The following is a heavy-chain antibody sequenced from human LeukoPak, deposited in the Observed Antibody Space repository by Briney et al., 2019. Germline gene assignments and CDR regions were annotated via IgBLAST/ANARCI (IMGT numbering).Heavy chain of an antibody. D-gene: IGHD6-6*01. CDR1: GGSIRSCGYY. J-gene: IGHJ3*02. CDR3: ASSSLQYSRAFDI. V-gene: IGHV4-31*03. Sequence: SETLSLTCTVSGGSIRSCGYYWSWIRQHPGQGLEWIRYIYYSGSTHYNPPLKSRVTISVDTSKNQFSLKLSSVTAADTAVYYCASSSLQYSRAFDIWGQGTMVTVSS. CDR2: IYYSGST.